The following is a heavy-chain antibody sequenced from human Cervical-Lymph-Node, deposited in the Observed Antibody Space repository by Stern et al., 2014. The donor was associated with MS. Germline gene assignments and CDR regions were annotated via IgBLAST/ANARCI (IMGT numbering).Heavy chain of an antibody. CDR2: IMPILGTS. V-gene: IGHV1-69*01. Sequence: QVQLVESGAEVKKPGSSVKVSCQASGGTLISYPISWVRQAPGQGLEWLGGIMPILGTSNYAHNFQGRVTITADESTTTIYMELRSLKSEDTAVYYCARHLGSHESGWFDPWGQGTLVTVSS. CDR1: GGTLISYP. J-gene: IGHJ5*02. CDR3: ARHLGSHESGWFDP. D-gene: IGHD1-26*01.